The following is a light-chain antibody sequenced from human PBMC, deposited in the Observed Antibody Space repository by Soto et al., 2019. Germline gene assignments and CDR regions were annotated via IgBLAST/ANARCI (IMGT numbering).Light chain of an antibody. J-gene: IGKJ1*01. CDR1: QSVSSSY. CDR2: GTS. Sequence: EIVLTQSPGTLSLSPGEGATLSCRASQSVSSSYLAWYQQRPGQAPRPLIYGTSSRATAIPDRFSGSGSGTDFTLTISRLEPEDFAVYYCQQYGGSSWTFGQGTKV. CDR3: QQYGGSSWT. V-gene: IGKV3-20*01.